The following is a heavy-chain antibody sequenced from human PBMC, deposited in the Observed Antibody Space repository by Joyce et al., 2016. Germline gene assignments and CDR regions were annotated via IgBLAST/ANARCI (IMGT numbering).Heavy chain of an antibody. D-gene: IGHD3-10*01. CDR3: ARVRSGGENWWSFDL. V-gene: IGHV1-46*01. Sequence: QVQLVQSGAEVKKPGASVRVSCKASGYTFTNYTVHWVRQAPGHGLEWMGRINPNGGSASCAQKFQGRVTMTRDTSTSTVYMELSSLRYEDTALYYCARVRSGGENWWSFDLWGRGTLVIVSS. CDR2: INPNGGSA. CDR1: GYTFTNYT. J-gene: IGHJ2*01.